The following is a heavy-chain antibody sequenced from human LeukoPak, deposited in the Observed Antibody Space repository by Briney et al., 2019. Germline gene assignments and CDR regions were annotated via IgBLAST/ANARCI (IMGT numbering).Heavy chain of an antibody. D-gene: IGHD3-16*01. J-gene: IGHJ3*02. Sequence: SKTLSLTCTVSGGSISTSNYYWGWIRQPPGKGLEWIGNIFYSGGTYYSPSLRSRVPISLDTSRNQFSLKLNSVTAADTAVYYCAKSNAYGLVDIWGQGTMVTVSS. CDR2: IFYSGGT. V-gene: IGHV4-39*07. CDR1: GGSISTSNYY. CDR3: AKSNAYGLVDI.